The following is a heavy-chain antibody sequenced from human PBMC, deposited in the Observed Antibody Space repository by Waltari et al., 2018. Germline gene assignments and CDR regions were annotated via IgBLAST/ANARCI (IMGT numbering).Heavy chain of an antibody. V-gene: IGHV4-38-2*02. CDR3: AIAYNWNYEGYFDY. CDR2: IYHSGRT. CDR1: GYSISSGYY. D-gene: IGHD1-7*01. Sequence: QVQLQESGPGLVKPSETLSLTCTVSGYSISSGYYWGWFRPPPGKGLGWIGSIYHSGRTSYNPSLKIRVTISVDTSKIKFSLKLSSVTAADTAVYYCAIAYNWNYEGYFDYWGQGTLVTVSS. J-gene: IGHJ4*02.